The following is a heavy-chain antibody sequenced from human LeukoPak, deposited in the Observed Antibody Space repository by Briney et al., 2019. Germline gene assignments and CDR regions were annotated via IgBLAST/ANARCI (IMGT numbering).Heavy chain of an antibody. J-gene: IGHJ6*03. V-gene: IGHV3-48*03. CDR1: GFTFSSYE. D-gene: IGHD5-24*01. CDR2: ISSSGSTI. CDR3: ARGRGPYYYYNYYMDV. Sequence: GGSLRLSCAASGFTFSSYEMNWVRQAPGKGLEWVSYISSSGSTIYYADSVKGRFTISRDNAKNSLYLQMNSLRAEDTAVYYCARGRGPYYYYNYYMDVWGKGTTVTVSS.